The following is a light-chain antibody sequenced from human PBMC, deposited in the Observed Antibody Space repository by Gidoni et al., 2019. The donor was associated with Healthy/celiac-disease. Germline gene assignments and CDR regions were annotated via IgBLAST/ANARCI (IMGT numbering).Light chain of an antibody. CDR1: QSVSSSY. CDR3: QQYGSSPLFT. Sequence: EIVFTQSPGTLSLSPGERATLSCRASQSVSSSYLAWYQQKPGQAPRLLIYGASSRATGSPDRCSGSGSGTDFTLTISRLEPEDCAVYYCQQYGSSPLFTFGPXTKVDIK. CDR2: GAS. J-gene: IGKJ3*01. V-gene: IGKV3-20*01.